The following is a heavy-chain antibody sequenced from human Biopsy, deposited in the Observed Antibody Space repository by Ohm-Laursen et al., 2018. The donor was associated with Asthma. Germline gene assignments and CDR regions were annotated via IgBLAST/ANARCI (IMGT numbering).Heavy chain of an antibody. CDR2: ISSSSSTI. CDR1: GFTFSSYS. J-gene: IGHJ4*02. D-gene: IGHD5-18*01. V-gene: IGHV3-48*02. Sequence: GSLRLSCAASGFTFSSYSMNWVRQAPGKGLEWVSYISSSSSTIYYADFVKGRFTISRDNAKNSLYLQMNSLRDEDTAVYYCARFKRGYSYGYAGVFDYWGQGTLVTVSS. CDR3: ARFKRGYSYGYAGVFDY.